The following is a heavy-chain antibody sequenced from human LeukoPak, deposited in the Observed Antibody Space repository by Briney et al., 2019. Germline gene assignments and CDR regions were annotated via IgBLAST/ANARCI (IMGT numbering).Heavy chain of an antibody. CDR1: GFTFSSFA. V-gene: IGHV3-23*01. CDR3: AKDAIGQYRPYYFDC. D-gene: IGHD3-16*02. CDR2: ISGSGEST. J-gene: IGHJ4*02. Sequence: GGSLRLSCAASGFTFSSFAMSWVRQAPGKGLEWVSSISGSGESTYYADYVKGRFTVSRDNSKNTLNLQLNSLRAEDTAVYYCAKDAIGQYRPYYFDCWGQGTLVTVSS.